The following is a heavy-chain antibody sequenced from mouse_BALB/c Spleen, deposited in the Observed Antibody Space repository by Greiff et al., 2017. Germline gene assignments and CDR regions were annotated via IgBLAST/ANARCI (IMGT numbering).Heavy chain of an antibody. Sequence: EVKLQESGPELVKPGASVKISCKASGYSFTGYFMNWVKQSHGKSLEWIGRINPYNGDTFYNQKFKGKATLTVDKSSSTAHMELLSLTSEDSAVYYCGSSGGKRGYAMDYWGQGTSVTVSS. CDR3: GSSGGKRGYAMDY. CDR2: INPYNGDT. D-gene: IGHD3-2*02. V-gene: IGHV1-37*01. J-gene: IGHJ4*01. CDR1: GYSFTGYF.